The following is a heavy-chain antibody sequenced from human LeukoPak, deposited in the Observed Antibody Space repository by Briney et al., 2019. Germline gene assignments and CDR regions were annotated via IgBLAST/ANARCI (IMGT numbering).Heavy chain of an antibody. Sequence: PGGSLRLSCAASGFTFSSYDMHWVRQATGKGLEWVSAIGTAGDTYYPGSVKGRFTISRENAKNSLYLQMNSLRAGDTAVYYCARVSGYSDASDIWGQGTMVTVSS. CDR3: ARVSGYSDASDI. J-gene: IGHJ3*02. CDR1: GFTFSSYD. D-gene: IGHD4-23*01. V-gene: IGHV3-13*01. CDR2: IGTAGDT.